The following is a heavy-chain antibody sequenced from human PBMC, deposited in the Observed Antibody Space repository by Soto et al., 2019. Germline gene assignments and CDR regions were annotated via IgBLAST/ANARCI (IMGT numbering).Heavy chain of an antibody. J-gene: IGHJ6*02. D-gene: IGHD6-25*01. CDR3: AIHDSSGFYYYYGMDV. V-gene: IGHV5-51*01. Sequence: ESLKISCKGSGYSFTSYWIGWVRQMPGKGLEWMGIIYPGDSNTKYSPSFQGQVTISADKSISTAYLQWSSLKASDTALFYCAIHDSSGFYYYYGMDVWGQGTTVTVSS. CDR1: GYSFTSYW. CDR2: IYPGDSNT.